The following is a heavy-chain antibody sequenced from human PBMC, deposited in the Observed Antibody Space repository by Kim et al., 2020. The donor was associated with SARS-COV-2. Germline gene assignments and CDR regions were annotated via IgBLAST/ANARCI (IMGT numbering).Heavy chain of an antibody. CDR2: IYYSGST. D-gene: IGHD6-19*01. CDR3: AKPSYSSGWYFDV. V-gene: IGHV4-59*08. CDR1: GGSLSNYY. J-gene: IGHJ2*01. Sequence: SETLSLTCTVSGGSLSNYYWSWIRQPPGKGLEWIGYIYYSGSTDYNPSLKSRVTISVDTSKNQFSLKLTSVTAADTAVYYCAKPSYSSGWYFDVWGRGTLVTVSS.